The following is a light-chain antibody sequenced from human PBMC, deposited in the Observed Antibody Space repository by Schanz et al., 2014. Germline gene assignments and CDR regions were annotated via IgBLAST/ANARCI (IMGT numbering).Light chain of an antibody. V-gene: IGKV3-15*01. CDR3: QQYNNWPPMFT. Sequence: ETMMTQSPATLSVSPGERATLSCRASQSITSNLAWYQQKPGQAPRLLIYGASTRATGIPARFSGSGSGTEFTLSINSLQSEDFAIYYCQQYNNWPPMFTFGQGTKLEIK. CDR2: GAS. CDR1: QSITSN. J-gene: IGKJ2*01.